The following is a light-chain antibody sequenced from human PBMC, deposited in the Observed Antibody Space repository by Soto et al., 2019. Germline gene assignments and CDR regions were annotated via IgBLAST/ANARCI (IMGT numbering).Light chain of an antibody. J-gene: IGKJ3*01. CDR3: QQYSNWPPT. V-gene: IGKV3-15*01. CDR1: ESVHRN. Sequence: EVVMTQSPATLSVSPGERVTLSCRASESVHRNLAWYQQKPGQGLSLLIYYASTRATGVPDRFTGSGSGTEFTLTISSLQSEDFGVYHCQQYSNWPPTFSPGTKVEIK. CDR2: YAS.